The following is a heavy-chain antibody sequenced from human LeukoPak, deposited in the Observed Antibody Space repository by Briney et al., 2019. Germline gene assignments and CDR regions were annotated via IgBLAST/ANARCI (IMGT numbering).Heavy chain of an antibody. CDR2: INTNTGNP. CDR1: GYTFTSYG. Sequence: GASVKVSCKASGYTFTSYGISWVRQAPGQGLEWMGWINTNTGNPTYAQGFTGRFVFSLDTSVSTAYLQISSLKAEDTAVYYCARQAVAGTGDYWGQGTLVTVSS. CDR3: ARQAVAGTGDY. V-gene: IGHV7-4-1*02. D-gene: IGHD6-19*01. J-gene: IGHJ4*02.